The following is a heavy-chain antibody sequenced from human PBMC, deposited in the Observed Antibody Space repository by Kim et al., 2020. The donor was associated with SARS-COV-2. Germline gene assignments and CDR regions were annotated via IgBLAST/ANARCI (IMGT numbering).Heavy chain of an antibody. CDR1: GFTFSSYG. J-gene: IGHJ6*02. D-gene: IGHD6-13*01. V-gene: IGHV3-33*06. CDR3: AKIRAAGTAIFYYGMDV. Sequence: GGSLRLSCAASGFTFSSYGMHWVRQAPGKGLEWVAVIWYDGSNKYYADSVKGRFTISRDNSKNTLYLQMNSLRAEDTAVYYCAKIRAAGTAIFYYGMDVWGQGTTVTVSS. CDR2: IWYDGSNK.